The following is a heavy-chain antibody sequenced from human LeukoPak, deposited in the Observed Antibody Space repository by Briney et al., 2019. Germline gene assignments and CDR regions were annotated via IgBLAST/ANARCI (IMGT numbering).Heavy chain of an antibody. CDR2: ISGSGGRT. CDR1: GFTFSSYA. D-gene: IGHD6-19*01. Sequence: GGSLRLSCAASGFTFSSYAMSWVRQAPGKGLEWVSAISGSGGRTYYADSVKGRFTIPRDNSKNTLYLQMNSLRAEDTAVYYCAKDRVAVSVDPWGQGTLVTVSS. V-gene: IGHV3-23*01. CDR3: AKDRVAVSVDP. J-gene: IGHJ5*02.